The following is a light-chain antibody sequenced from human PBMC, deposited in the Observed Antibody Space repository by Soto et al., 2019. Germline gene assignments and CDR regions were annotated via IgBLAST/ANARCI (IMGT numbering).Light chain of an antibody. CDR1: QSFNSIY. Sequence: IVMTQAPATLSVSPCERATLSCRASQSFNSIYLAWYQQKPGQAPRLLIYDASNRATGIPARFSGSGSGTDFTPTISSLEPEDFAVYYCQQRSNWPPKITFGQGTRLEIK. J-gene: IGKJ5*01. V-gene: IGKV3-11*01. CDR2: DAS. CDR3: QQRSNWPPKIT.